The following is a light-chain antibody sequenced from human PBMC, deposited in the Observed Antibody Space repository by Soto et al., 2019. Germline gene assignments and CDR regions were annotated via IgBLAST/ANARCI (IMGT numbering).Light chain of an antibody. V-gene: IGKV3-20*01. J-gene: IGKJ1*01. Sequence: EIVVTLSAGPLTFPPGDSATLSCRASQSVSSSYLAWYQQKPGQAPRLLIYGASSRATGIPDRFSGSGSGTDFTLTISRLEPEDFAVYYCQQGRTFGQGTKVDI. CDR1: QSVSSSY. CDR2: GAS. CDR3: QQGRT.